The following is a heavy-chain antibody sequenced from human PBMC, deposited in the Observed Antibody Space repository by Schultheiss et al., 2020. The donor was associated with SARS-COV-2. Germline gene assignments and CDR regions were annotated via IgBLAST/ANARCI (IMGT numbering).Heavy chain of an antibody. Sequence: SQTLSLTCTVSGGSISRGGNSWSWIRQPPGKGLEWIGSISYSGSTYYNPSLKSRVTISVDTSKNQFSLKLSSVTAADTAVYYCARHPPDYSRRPFDYWGQGTLVTVSS. CDR3: ARHPPDYSRRPFDY. J-gene: IGHJ4*02. D-gene: IGHD4-11*01. V-gene: IGHV4-39*01. CDR2: ISYSGST. CDR1: GGSISRGGNS.